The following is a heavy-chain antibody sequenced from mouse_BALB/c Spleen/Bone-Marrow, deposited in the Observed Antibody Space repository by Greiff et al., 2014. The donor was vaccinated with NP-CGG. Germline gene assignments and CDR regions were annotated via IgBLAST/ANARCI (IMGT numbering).Heavy chain of an antibody. D-gene: IGHD1-2*01. CDR2: VNTGSGGT. CDR3: ASSLLRLQNAMDY. Sequence: QVQLKESGAELVRPGTSVKVSCEASGYSFTNYLIEWVKQRPGQGLEWVGVVNTGSGGTNYNEKFKGKATLTADKSSSTAYMQLSILTSSDSSVYFCASSLLRLQNAMDYWGQGTSVTVSS. CDR1: GYSFTNYL. J-gene: IGHJ4*01. V-gene: IGHV1-54*01.